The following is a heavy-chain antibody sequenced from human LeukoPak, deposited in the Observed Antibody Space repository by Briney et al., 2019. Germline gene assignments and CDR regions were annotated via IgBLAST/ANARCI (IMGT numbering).Heavy chain of an antibody. CDR3: ARYPTYDSSGRHY. CDR1: GGSISSGSYY. Sequence: SETLSLTCTVSGGSISSGSYYWSWIRQPAGKGLEWIGRIYTSGSTNHNPSLKSRVTISVDTSKNQFSLKPSSVTAADTAVYYCARYPTYDSSGRHYWGQGTLVTVSS. J-gene: IGHJ4*02. D-gene: IGHD3-22*01. V-gene: IGHV4-61*02. CDR2: IYTSGST.